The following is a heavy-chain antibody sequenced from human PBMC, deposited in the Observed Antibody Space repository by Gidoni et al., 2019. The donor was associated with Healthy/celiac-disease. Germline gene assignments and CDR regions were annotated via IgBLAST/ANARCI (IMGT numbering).Heavy chain of an antibody. V-gene: IGHV3-7*03. CDR2: IEQDGSEK. D-gene: IGHD5-12*01. CDR1: RFTFSSHW. CDR3: ARVGEDGYKHYYYGMDV. J-gene: IGHJ6*02. Sequence: EVQLVEFGGGLVQPGGSLRPSCAASRFTFSSHWKSWVRQAPGKGLEWVANIEQDGSEKYYVDSVKGRFTISRDNAKNSLYLQMNSLRAEDTAVYYCARVGEDGYKHYYYGMDVWGQGTTVTVSS.